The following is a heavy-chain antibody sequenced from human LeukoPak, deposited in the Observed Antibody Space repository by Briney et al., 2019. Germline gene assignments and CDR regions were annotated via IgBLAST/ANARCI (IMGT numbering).Heavy chain of an antibody. CDR2: IYYSGST. Sequence: PSETLSLTCTVSGGSISSSSYYWGWIRQPPGKGLEWIGSIYYSGSTYYNPSLKSRVTISVDTSKNQFSLKLSSVTAADTAVYYCSSCSGGSCLSGFDPWGQGTLVTVSS. CDR3: SSCSGGSCLSGFDP. D-gene: IGHD2-15*01. CDR1: GGSISSSSYY. V-gene: IGHV4-39*07. J-gene: IGHJ5*02.